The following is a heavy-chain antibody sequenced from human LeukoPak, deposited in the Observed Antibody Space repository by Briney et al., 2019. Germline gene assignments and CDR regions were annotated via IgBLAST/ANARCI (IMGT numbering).Heavy chain of an antibody. CDR2: ISAYNGNT. CDR3: ATAYYYGSGSYYYYYYYMDV. V-gene: IGHV1-18*01. CDR1: GYTFTSYG. D-gene: IGHD3-10*01. Sequence: ASVKVSCKTSGYTFTSYGISWVRQAPGQGLEWMGWISAYNGNTNYAQKLQGRVTMTTDTSTSTAYMELRSLRSDDTAVYYCATAYYYGSGSYYYYYYYMDVWGKGTTVTVSS. J-gene: IGHJ6*03.